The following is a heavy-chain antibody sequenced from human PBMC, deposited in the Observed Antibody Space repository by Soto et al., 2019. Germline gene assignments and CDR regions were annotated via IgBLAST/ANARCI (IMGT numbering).Heavy chain of an antibody. CDR2: IVPMLGTP. D-gene: IGHD3-16*01. J-gene: IGHJ6*02. CDR3: ARNGTYGTSFSDYTGMDV. CDR1: GGSFSNFI. V-gene: IGHV1-69*16. Sequence: QVQLVQSGAEVKEPGSSVRVSCKASGGSFSNFIMNWVRQTPGQGLEWMGGIVPMLGTPTYAEKFKGRVTISATGSTSTAYMELTSLRSEDTAIYYCARNGTYGTSFSDYTGMDVWGPGTSVTVS.